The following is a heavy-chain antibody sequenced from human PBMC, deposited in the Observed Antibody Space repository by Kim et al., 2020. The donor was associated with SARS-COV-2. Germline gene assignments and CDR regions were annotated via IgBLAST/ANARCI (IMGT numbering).Heavy chain of an antibody. J-gene: IGHJ6*02. V-gene: IGHV3-23*01. CDR2: ISRTGSDT. Sequence: GGSLRLSCAASGFAFDNYAMSWVRQAPGKGLEWVSSISRTGSDTQYADSVKGRFTISRDNSKNTRYLQMNSVRTEDTAIYNCAKERLAMFGDSDYYHFGIDVWGQGSTVTGSS. D-gene: IGHD3-3*01. CDR3: AKERLAMFGDSDYYHFGIDV. CDR1: GFAFDNYA.